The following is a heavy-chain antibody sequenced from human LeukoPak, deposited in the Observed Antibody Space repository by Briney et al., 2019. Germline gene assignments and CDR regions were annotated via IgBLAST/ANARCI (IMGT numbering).Heavy chain of an antibody. CDR3: ARSRGDSSGYYYFDY. CDR1: GGSFSGYY. CDR2: INHSGST. D-gene: IGHD3-22*01. J-gene: IGHJ4*02. Sequence: ETSETLSLTCAVYGGSFSGYYWSWIRQPPGKGLEWIGEINHSGSTNYNPSLKSRVTISVDTSKNQFPLKLSSVTAADTAVYYCARSRGDSSGYYYFDYWGQGTLVTVSS. V-gene: IGHV4-34*01.